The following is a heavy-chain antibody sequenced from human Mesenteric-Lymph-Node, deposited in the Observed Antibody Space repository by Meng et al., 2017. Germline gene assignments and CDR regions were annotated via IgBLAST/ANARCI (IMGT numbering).Heavy chain of an antibody. CDR2: IYHGVNI. V-gene: IGHV4-30-2*01. CDR3: VRDTRRGGGWFDP. J-gene: IGHJ5*02. Sequence: QSPVSRAGLVWPSQTRSLLCAVSGDPITSGDYSWTWIRQPPGKGLEWIGYIYHGVNIYYTPSLRSRVTISVDKSRNQFSLKLTSVSAADTAVYYCVRDTRRGGGWFDPWGQGTLVTVSS. CDR1: GDPITSGDYS. D-gene: IGHD3-10*01.